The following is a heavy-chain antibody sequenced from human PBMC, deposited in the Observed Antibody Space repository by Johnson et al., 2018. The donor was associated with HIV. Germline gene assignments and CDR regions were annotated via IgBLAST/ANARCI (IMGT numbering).Heavy chain of an antibody. Sequence: QVQLVESGGSVVRPGGSLKLSCTASGFTFNDYYMNWMRQAPGKGLAWVSHISSSGATTYYADSVKGRFTISRDNSKKTLYLQMNSLRDEDTAVYYCARGGGCGGDCYSGYDAFDIWGQGTMVTV. CDR1: GFTFNDYY. J-gene: IGHJ3*02. CDR2: ISSSGATT. V-gene: IGHV3-11*04. D-gene: IGHD2-21*01. CDR3: ARGGGCGGDCYSGYDAFDI.